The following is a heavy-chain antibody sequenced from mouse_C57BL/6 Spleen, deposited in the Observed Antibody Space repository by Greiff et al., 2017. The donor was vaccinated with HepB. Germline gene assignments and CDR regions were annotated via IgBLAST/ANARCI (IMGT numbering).Heavy chain of an antibody. Sequence: EVTLVESGGGLVKPGGSLKLSCAASGFTFSDYGMHWVRQAPEKGLEWVAYISSGSSTIYYADTVKGRFTISRDNAKNTLFLQMTSLRSEDTAMYYCASGIYYDSAWFAYWGQGTLVTVSA. CDR1: GFTFSDYG. CDR2: ISSGSSTI. D-gene: IGHD2-4*01. CDR3: ASGIYYDSAWFAY. J-gene: IGHJ3*01. V-gene: IGHV5-17*01.